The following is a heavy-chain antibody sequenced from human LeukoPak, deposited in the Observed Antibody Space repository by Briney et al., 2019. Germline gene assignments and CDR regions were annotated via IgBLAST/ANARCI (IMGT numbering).Heavy chain of an antibody. D-gene: IGHD3-16*01. Sequence: GGSLRISCAASGFTFGNHAMHWVRQAPGKGLEWMAVMSYDGRDKYHAESVKGRFTISRDNSKDALYLQMNSLRTEDTAVYHCARDPGNGGMDVWGQGTTVTVSS. CDR2: MSYDGRDK. CDR3: ARDPGNGGMDV. J-gene: IGHJ6*02. V-gene: IGHV3-30*03. CDR1: GFTFGNHA.